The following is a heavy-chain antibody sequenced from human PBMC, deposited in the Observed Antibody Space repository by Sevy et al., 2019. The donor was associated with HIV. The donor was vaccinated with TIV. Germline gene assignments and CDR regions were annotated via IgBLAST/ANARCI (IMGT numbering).Heavy chain of an antibody. D-gene: IGHD2-2*01. CDR1: GFDFSIYG. CDR2: LSFACGKI. V-gene: IGHV3-23*01. Sequence: GGSLRLSCVASGFDFSIYGMNWVRQAPGKGLEWVSTLSFACGKINYADSVKGRFTISRDNSKSSVYLQMNNMRVEDKDFYYCAREGSTKHHDYWGQGTLVTVSS. CDR3: AREGSTKHHDY. J-gene: IGHJ4*02.